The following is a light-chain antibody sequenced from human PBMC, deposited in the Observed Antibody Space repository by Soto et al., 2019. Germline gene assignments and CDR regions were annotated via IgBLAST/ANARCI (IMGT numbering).Light chain of an antibody. CDR3: QQYNSYSLT. V-gene: IGKV3-20*01. Sequence: EIVLTQSPATLSLSPGEGATLSCRASQSVSSSYLAWYQQKPGQAPRLLIYGASSRATGIPDRFSGSGSGTDFTLTISSLQPDDSATYYCQQYNSYSLTFGGGTKVDIK. J-gene: IGKJ4*01. CDR1: QSVSSSY. CDR2: GAS.